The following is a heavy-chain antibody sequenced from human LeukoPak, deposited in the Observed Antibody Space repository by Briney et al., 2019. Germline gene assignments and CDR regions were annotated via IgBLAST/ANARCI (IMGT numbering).Heavy chain of an antibody. CDR1: GYTFTGYY. D-gene: IGHD3-22*01. CDR2: TNPNSGGT. V-gene: IGHV1-2*02. Sequence: GASVKVSCKASGYTFTGYYMHWVRQAPGQGLEWMGWTNPNSGGTNYAQKFQGRVTMTRDTSISTAYMELSRLRSDDTAVYYCARLNGAYYYDSSGYYAHWGQGTLVTVSS. J-gene: IGHJ4*02. CDR3: ARLNGAYYYDSSGYYAH.